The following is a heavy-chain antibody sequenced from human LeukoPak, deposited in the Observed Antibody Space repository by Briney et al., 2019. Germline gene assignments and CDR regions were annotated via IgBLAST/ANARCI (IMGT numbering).Heavy chain of an antibody. D-gene: IGHD2-15*01. J-gene: IGHJ4*02. CDR1: GGSISSYY. CDR3: ARHGPDCSGGSCYSLIDY. CDR2: IYYSGST. Sequence: PSETLSLTCTVSGGSISSYYWSWIRQPPGKGLEWIGYIYYSGSTNYNPSLKSRVTISVDTSKNQFSLKLGSVTAADTAVYYCARHGPDCSGGSCYSLIDYWGQGTLVTVSS. V-gene: IGHV4-59*08.